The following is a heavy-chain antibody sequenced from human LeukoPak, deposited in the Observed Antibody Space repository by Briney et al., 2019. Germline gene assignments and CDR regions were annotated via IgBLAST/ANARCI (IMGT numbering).Heavy chain of an antibody. CDR1: GFTFSSYS. D-gene: IGHD4-17*01. J-gene: IGHJ4*02. CDR2: ISSSSSYT. Sequence: GGSLRLSCAASGFTFSSYSMNWVRQAPGKGLEWVSSISSSSSYTYYADSVKGRFTISRDNAKNSLYLQMNSLRAEDTAVYYCARDLVATVTRFDYWGQGTLATVSS. V-gene: IGHV3-21*01. CDR3: ARDLVATVTRFDY.